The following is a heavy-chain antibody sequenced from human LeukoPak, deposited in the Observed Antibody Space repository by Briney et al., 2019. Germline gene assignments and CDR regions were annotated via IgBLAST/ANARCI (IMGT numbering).Heavy chain of an antibody. CDR2: IKQDGSEK. J-gene: IGHJ4*02. V-gene: IGHV3-7*03. CDR3: ARAPGFDY. CDR1: GFTFSDYY. Sequence: PGGSLRLSCAASGFTFSDYYMSWVRQAPGKGLEWVANIKQDGSEKYYVDSVKGRFTISRDNAKNSLYLQMNSLRAEDTAVYYCARAPGFDYWGQGTLVTVSS.